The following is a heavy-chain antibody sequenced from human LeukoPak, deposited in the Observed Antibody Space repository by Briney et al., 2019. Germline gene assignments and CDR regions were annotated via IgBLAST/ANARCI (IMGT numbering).Heavy chain of an antibody. V-gene: IGHV1-2*02. CDR2: INPNSGGT. D-gene: IGHD2-8*01. CDR1: GYTFTSYG. CDR3: ARDSSVYGYYYYYMDV. Sequence: ASVKVSCKASGYTFTSYGISWVRQAPGQGLEWMGWINPNSGGTNYAQKFQGRVTMTRDTSISTAYMELSRLRSDDTAVYYCARDSSVYGYYYYYMDVWGKGTTVTISS. J-gene: IGHJ6*03.